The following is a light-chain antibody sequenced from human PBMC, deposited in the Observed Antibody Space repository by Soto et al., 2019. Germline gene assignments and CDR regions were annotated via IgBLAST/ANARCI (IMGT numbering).Light chain of an antibody. Sequence: EIVLTQSPGTLSLSPGERATLSCRTSQSVNSNYLAWHQQLPGQAPRLLIYAASSRATGIPDRFSGSGSGTDFTLTISRLEPEDFAVYYCQQYGGSPRTFGQGTKVEIK. CDR3: QQYGGSPRT. CDR1: QSVNSNY. CDR2: AAS. V-gene: IGKV3-20*01. J-gene: IGKJ1*01.